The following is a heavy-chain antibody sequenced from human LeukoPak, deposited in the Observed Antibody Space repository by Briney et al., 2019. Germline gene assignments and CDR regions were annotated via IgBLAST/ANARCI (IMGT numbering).Heavy chain of an antibody. CDR3: ARARGSSSSARPRYFDL. CDR1: GYTLTELS. Sequence: GASVKVSCKVSGYTLTELSMHWVRQAPGKGLEWMGGFDPEDGETIYAQKFQGRVTMTEDTSTDTAYMELSRLRSDDTAVYYCARARGSSSSARPRYFDLWGRGTLVTVSS. V-gene: IGHV1-24*01. CDR2: FDPEDGET. D-gene: IGHD6-6*01. J-gene: IGHJ2*01.